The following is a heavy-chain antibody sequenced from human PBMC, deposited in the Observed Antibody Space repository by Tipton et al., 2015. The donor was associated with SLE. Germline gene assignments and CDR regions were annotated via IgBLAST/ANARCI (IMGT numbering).Heavy chain of an antibody. CDR1: GDSIRSGSYY. CDR3: ARAPDLPAAYDS. D-gene: IGHD2-2*01. Sequence: TLSLTCTVSGDSIRSGSYYWSWIRQPAGKGLEWIGYIYYTGSTSYNPSLESRVTISVDTSKNQFSLRLTSVTAADSAVYFCARAPDLPAAYDSWGQGTLVTVSS. J-gene: IGHJ5*01. V-gene: IGHV4-31*03. CDR2: IYYTGST.